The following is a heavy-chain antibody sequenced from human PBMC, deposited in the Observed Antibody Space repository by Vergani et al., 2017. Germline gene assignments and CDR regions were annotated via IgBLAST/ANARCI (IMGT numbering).Heavy chain of an antibody. Sequence: QVQLVQSGAEVKKPGASVKVSCKASGYTFTSYGISWVRQAPGQGLEWMGWISAYNGNTNYAQKLQGRVTMTTDTSTSTAYMDLRCLRSDDTAVYYCAREMNIVAVVAATPAYYYYGMDVWGQGTTVTVSS. J-gene: IGHJ6*02. CDR2: ISAYNGNT. V-gene: IGHV1-18*01. CDR3: AREMNIVAVVAATPAYYYYGMDV. CDR1: GYTFTSYG. D-gene: IGHD2-15*01.